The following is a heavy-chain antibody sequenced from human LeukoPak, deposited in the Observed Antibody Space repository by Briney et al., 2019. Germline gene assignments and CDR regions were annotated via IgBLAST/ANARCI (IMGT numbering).Heavy chain of an antibody. J-gene: IGHJ5*02. CDR2: IYYSGST. D-gene: IGHD2-2*01. CDR1: GGSISSSSYY. Sequence: SETLPLTCTVSGGSISSSSYYWGWIRQPPGKGLEWIGSIYYSGSTYYNPSLKSRVTISVDTSKNQFSLKLSSVTAADTAVYYCARRSTRGNWFDPWGQGTLVTVSS. CDR3: ARRSTRGNWFDP. V-gene: IGHV4-39*01.